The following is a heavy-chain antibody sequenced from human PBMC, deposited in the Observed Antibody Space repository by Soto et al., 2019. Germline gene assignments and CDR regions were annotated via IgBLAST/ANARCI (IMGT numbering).Heavy chain of an antibody. CDR2: IRSKAYGGTT. Sequence: PGGSLRLSCTASGFTFGDYAMSWFRQAPGKGLEWVGFIRSKAYGGTTEYAASVKGRFTISRDDSKSIAYLQMNSLKTEDTAVYYCTRVRSDSSGYWLFDYWGQGTLVTVSS. D-gene: IGHD3-22*01. CDR1: GFTFGDYA. CDR3: TRVRSDSSGYWLFDY. J-gene: IGHJ4*02. V-gene: IGHV3-49*03.